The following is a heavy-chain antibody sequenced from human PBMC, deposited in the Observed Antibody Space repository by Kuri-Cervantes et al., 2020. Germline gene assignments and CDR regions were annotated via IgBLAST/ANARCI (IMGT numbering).Heavy chain of an antibody. CDR1: GGSFSGYY. D-gene: IGHD2-2*01. Sequence: SETLSLTCAVYGGSFSGYYWNWIRQPPGKGLEWIGEINHSGSTNYNPSLKSRVTISVDTSKNQFSLKLSSVTAADTAVYYCARVHQPYYYYMDVWGKGTTVTVSS. CDR3: ARVHQPYYYYMDV. V-gene: IGHV4-34*01. J-gene: IGHJ6*03. CDR2: INHSGST.